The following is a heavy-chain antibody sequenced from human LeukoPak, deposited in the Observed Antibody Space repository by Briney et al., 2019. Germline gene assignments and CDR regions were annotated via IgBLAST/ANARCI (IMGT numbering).Heavy chain of an antibody. V-gene: IGHV4-4*07. CDR3: ARGGAAAGTKGAFNI. CDR2: IYTSGST. Sequence: PSETLSLTCTVSGGSISSYYWSWIRQPAGKGLEWIVRIYTSGSTNYNPSLKSRVTMSVDTSKNQFSLKLSSVTAADTAVYFCARGGAAAGTKGAFNIWGQGTMVTVSS. CDR1: GGSISSYY. J-gene: IGHJ3*02. D-gene: IGHD6-13*01.